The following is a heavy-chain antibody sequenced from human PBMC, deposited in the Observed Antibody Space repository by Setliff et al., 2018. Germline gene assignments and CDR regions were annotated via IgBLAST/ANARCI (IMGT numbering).Heavy chain of an antibody. CDR3: ARHPPPPNYFDIGALDS. D-gene: IGHD3-22*01. CDR1: GGPLNSYS. J-gene: IGHJ4*02. Sequence: GASVKVSCKASGGPLNSYSFSWVRQAPGQGLEWMGRIIPVLDITRYSQKFQSRVTITADKSTGIIYMELTSLRSDDTAVYYCARHPPPPNYFDIGALDSWGQGTLVPVSS. V-gene: IGHV1-69*02. CDR2: IIPVLDIT.